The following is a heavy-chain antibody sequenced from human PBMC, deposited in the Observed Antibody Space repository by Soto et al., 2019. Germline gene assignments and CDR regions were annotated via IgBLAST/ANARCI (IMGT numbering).Heavy chain of an antibody. D-gene: IGHD4-17*01. V-gene: IGHV4-31*03. CDR2: IYYSGST. J-gene: IGHJ6*04. CDR1: GGSISSGGYY. Sequence: QVQLQEAGPGLVKPSQTLSLTCTVSGGSISSGGYYWSWIRQHPGKGLEWIGYIYYSGSTYYNPSLKSRVTISVDTSTNQFALKLSSVTAADTAVYYCARDGTVNTQYYGMDVWGKGTTVTFSS. CDR3: ARDGTVNTQYYGMDV.